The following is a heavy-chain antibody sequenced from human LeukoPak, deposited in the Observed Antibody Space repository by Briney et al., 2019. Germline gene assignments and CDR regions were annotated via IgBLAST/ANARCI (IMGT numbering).Heavy chain of an antibody. V-gene: IGHV4-34*01. CDR3: ARGNIVATILGGLHGTTSFDF. D-gene: IGHD5-12*01. J-gene: IGHJ4*02. Sequence: SETLSLTCGVSGGAFSDYYWSWIRQAPGKGLEWIGEMIQSGSSNYNPSLRSRVTISGDTSRNQFSLKLNSLTAADTAVYYCARGNIVATILGGLHGTTSFDFWGQGILVTVSS. CDR2: MIQSGSS. CDR1: GGAFSDYY.